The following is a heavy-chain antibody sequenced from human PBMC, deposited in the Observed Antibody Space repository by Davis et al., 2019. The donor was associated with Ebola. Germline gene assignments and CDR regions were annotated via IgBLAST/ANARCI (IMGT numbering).Heavy chain of an antibody. CDR2: IYSGGST. CDR1: GFTFSDYY. Sequence: GESLKISCAASGFTFSDYYMSWVRQAPGKGLEWVSVIYSGGSTYYADSVKGRFTISRHNSKNTLYLQMNSLRAEDTAVYYCARAYSSSPLGYWGQGTLVTVSS. J-gene: IGHJ4*02. V-gene: IGHV3-66*02. D-gene: IGHD6-6*01. CDR3: ARAYSSSPLGY.